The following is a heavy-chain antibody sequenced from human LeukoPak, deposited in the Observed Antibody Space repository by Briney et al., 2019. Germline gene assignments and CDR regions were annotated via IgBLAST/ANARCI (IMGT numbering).Heavy chain of an antibody. CDR1: GYTFTSYG. V-gene: IGHV1-18*01. J-gene: IGHJ6*02. Sequence: ASVKASCKASGYTFTSYGISWVRQAPGQGLEWMGWISAYNGNTNYAQKLQGRVTMTTDTSTSTAYMELRSLRSDDTAVYYCARDLLRLGELSTQWGWYYYGMDVWGQGTTVTVSS. CDR3: ARDLLRLGELSTQWGWYYYGMDV. D-gene: IGHD3-16*02. CDR2: ISAYNGNT.